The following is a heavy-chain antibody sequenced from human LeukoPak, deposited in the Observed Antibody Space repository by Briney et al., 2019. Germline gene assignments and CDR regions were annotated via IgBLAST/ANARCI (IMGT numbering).Heavy chain of an antibody. D-gene: IGHD2-2*01. CDR2: ISAYNGNT. J-gene: IGHJ4*02. CDR1: GYTFTIYG. CDR3: ARDHCSSTSCYLDY. Sequence: ASVKVSCTASGYTFTIYGISWVRQAPGQGLEWMGWISAYNGNTNYAQKLQGRVTMTRDTSISTAYMELSRLRSDDTAVYYCARDHCSSTSCYLDYWGQGTLVTVSS. V-gene: IGHV1-18*01.